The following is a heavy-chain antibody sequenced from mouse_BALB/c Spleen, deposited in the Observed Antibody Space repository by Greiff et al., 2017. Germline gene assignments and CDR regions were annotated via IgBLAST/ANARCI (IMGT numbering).Heavy chain of an antibody. V-gene: IGHV1-82*01. D-gene: IGHD1-1*01. CDR1: GYAFSSSW. CDR3: ARATGAMDY. Sequence: LVESGPELVKPGASVKISCKASGYAFSSSWMNWVKQRPGQGLEWIGRIYPGDGDTNYNGKFKGKATLTADKSSSTAYMQLSSLTSVDSAVYFCARATGAMDYWGQGTSVTVSS. J-gene: IGHJ4*01. CDR2: IYPGDGDT.